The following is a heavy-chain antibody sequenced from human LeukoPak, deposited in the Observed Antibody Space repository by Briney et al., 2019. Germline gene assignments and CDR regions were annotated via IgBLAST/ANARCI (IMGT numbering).Heavy chain of an antibody. J-gene: IGHJ4*02. V-gene: IGHV3-33*01. CDR1: GFTFSSCG. D-gene: IGHD5-24*01. Sequence: GGSLRLSCAASGFTFSSCGMHWVRQAPGKGLEWVAVIWYDGTNKYYADSVKGRFTISRDNSKITLYLQMNSLRAEDTAVYYCARGRDGYNWIDYWGQGTLVTVSS. CDR3: ARGRDGYNWIDY. CDR2: IWYDGTNK.